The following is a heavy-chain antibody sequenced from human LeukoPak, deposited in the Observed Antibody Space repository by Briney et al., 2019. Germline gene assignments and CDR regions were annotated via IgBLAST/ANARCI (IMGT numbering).Heavy chain of an antibody. V-gene: IGHV3-30*02. CDR3: AKTYVWGSYAFDI. J-gene: IGHJ3*02. CDR1: GFTFSSYG. CDR2: IRYDGSNK. Sequence: GGSLRLSCAASGFTFSSYGMHWVHQAPGKGLEWVAFIRYDGSNKYYADSVKGRFTISRDNSKNTLYLQMNSLRAEDTAVYYCAKTYVWGSYAFDIWGQGTMVTVSS. D-gene: IGHD3-16*01.